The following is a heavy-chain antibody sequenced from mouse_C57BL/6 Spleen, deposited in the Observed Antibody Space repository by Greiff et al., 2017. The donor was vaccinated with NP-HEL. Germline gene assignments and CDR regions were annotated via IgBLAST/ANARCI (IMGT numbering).Heavy chain of an antibody. CDR3: ARTLSYYGSSDYYAMDY. Sequence: QVQLKESGAELARPGASVKLSCKASGYTFTSYGISWVKQRTGQGLEWIGEIYPRSGNTYYNEKFKGKATLTADKSSSTAYMELRSLTSEDSAVYFCARTLSYYGSSDYYAMDYWGQGTSVTVSS. CDR2: IYPRSGNT. V-gene: IGHV1-81*01. J-gene: IGHJ4*01. CDR1: GYTFTSYG. D-gene: IGHD1-1*01.